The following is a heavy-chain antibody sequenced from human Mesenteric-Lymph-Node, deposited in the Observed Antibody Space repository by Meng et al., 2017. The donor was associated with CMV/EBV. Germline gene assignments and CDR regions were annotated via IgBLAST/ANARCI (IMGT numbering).Heavy chain of an antibody. CDR3: ARGGGIVVVPDHWYFDL. D-gene: IGHD2-2*01. J-gene: IGHJ2*01. CDR2: IYYSGTT. Sequence: ITSSDSYWSWIRQHPAKGLEWIGYIYYSGTTYYNPSLKSRVTISVGTSKNQFSLKLSSVTAADTAVYYCARGGGIVVVPDHWYFDLWGRGTLVTVSS. CDR1: ITSSDSY. V-gene: IGHV4-31*02.